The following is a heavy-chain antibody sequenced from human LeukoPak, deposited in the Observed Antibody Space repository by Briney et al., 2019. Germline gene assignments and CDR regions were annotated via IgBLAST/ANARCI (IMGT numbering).Heavy chain of an antibody. J-gene: IGHJ4*02. CDR1: GFVFSDES. CDR3: ARGSYYYDSSGYYYFDY. D-gene: IGHD3-22*01. V-gene: IGHV3-48*01. Sequence: GGSLRLSCAASGFVFSDESMNWVRQAPGKGLEWISYINSRSTTIYYADSVKGRFTSSRDNAKNSLYLQMNSLRAEDTAVYYCARGSYYYDSSGYYYFDYWGQGTLVTVSS. CDR2: INSRSTTI.